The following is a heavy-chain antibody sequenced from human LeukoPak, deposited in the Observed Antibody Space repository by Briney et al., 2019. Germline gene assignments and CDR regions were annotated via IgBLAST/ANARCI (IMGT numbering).Heavy chain of an antibody. CDR3: ARVVAAAGANWFDP. CDR1: GGSISSGDYY. Sequence: SETLSLTCTVSGGSISSGDYYWSWIRQPPGKGLEWIGYIYYSGSTNYNPSLKSRVTISVDTSKNQFSLKLSSVTAADTAVYYCARVVAAAGANWFDPWGQGTLVTVSS. V-gene: IGHV4-61*08. CDR2: IYYSGST. J-gene: IGHJ5*02. D-gene: IGHD6-13*01.